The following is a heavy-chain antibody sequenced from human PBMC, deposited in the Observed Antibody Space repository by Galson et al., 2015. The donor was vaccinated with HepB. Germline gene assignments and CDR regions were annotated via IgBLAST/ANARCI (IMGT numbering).Heavy chain of an antibody. Sequence: QVQLQESGPGLVKPSETLSLTCTVSGGSISSYYWSWIRQPPGKGLEWIGYIYYSGSTNYNPSLKSRVTISVDTSKNQFSLKLSSVTAADTAVYYCATTPLYGSGSYYLDWYFDLWGRGTLVTVSS. V-gene: IGHV4-59*01. J-gene: IGHJ2*01. D-gene: IGHD3-10*01. CDR2: IYYSGST. CDR1: GGSISSYY. CDR3: ATTPLYGSGSYYLDWYFDL.